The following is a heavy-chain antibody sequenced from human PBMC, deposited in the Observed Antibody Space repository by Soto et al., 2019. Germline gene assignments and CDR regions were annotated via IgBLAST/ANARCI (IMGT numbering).Heavy chain of an antibody. Sequence: SRRLSCTAPGFTLCDYAMSWFRQAPGKGLEWVGFIRSKAYGGTTEYAASVKGRFTISRDDSKSIAYLQMNSLKTEDTAVYYCTRGEMAPPNWGQGTLVTVSS. D-gene: IGHD3-16*01. CDR1: GFTLCDYA. V-gene: IGHV3-49*03. CDR2: IRSKAYGGTT. J-gene: IGHJ4*02. CDR3: TRGEMAPPN.